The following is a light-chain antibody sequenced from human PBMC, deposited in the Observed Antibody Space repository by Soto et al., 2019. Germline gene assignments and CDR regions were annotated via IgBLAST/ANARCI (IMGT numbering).Light chain of an antibody. CDR2: GNS. CDR3: QSHDSSLSGYV. CDR1: SSNIGAGYD. Sequence: QSVLTQPPSVSGAPGQRVTISCTGSSSNIGAGYDVHWYQQLPGTAPKLLFYGNSNRPSGVPDRFSGSKSGTSASLAITGLQAEDEADYYCQSHDSSLSGYVFGTGTKNTFL. J-gene: IGLJ1*01. V-gene: IGLV1-40*01.